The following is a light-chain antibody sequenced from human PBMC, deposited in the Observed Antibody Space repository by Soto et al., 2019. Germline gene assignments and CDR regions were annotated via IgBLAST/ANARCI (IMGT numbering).Light chain of an antibody. Sequence: DIQMTQSPSTLSASIGDRVTIXXRASQDISSHLAWDQQKPGTAPKIXRDAASTLQTGGPSMFSGGGSGTDFTLTRSSLQPEDFATYYCQQVNSVTSTFGQGTRLEIK. J-gene: IGKJ5*01. V-gene: IGKV1-9*01. CDR1: QDISSH. CDR2: AAS. CDR3: QQVNSVTST.